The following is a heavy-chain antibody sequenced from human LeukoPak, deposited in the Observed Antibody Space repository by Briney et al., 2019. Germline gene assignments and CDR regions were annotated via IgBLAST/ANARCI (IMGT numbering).Heavy chain of an antibody. CDR1: GGSVSSGSYY. Sequence: SETLSLTCTVSGGSVSSGSYYWSWIRQPPGKGLEWIGEINHSGSTNYNPSLKSRVTISVDTSKNQFSLKLSSVTAADTAVYYCARIRGYSYGTFDYWGQGTLVTVSS. CDR3: ARIRGYSYGTFDY. J-gene: IGHJ4*02. V-gene: IGHV4-39*07. CDR2: INHSGST. D-gene: IGHD5-18*01.